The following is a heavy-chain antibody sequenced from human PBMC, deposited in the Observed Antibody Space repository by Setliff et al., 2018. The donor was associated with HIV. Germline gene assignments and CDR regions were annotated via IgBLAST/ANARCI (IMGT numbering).Heavy chain of an antibody. J-gene: IGHJ3*02. V-gene: IGHV4-59*01. CDR3: ARGRQDSYYDSTSYYWGDAFDI. D-gene: IGHD3-22*01. CDR2: IYYSGDT. Sequence: SETLSLTCTVSGGSIKNYYWGWIRQSPEKGLEWIGYIYYSGDTNYNPSLRSRVTISVDTSQNRFSLRLTSVTAADTGVYFCARGRQDSYYDSTSYYWGDAFDIWGQGTRVTVSS. CDR1: GGSIKNYY.